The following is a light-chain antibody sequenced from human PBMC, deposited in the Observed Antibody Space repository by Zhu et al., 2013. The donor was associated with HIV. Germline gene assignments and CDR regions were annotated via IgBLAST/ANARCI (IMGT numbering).Light chain of an antibody. CDR1: QRVSSRY. Sequence: EIVLTQSPGTLSLSPGERATVSCRATQRVSSRYLAWYQQKPGQAPRLVIYDASRRATGIPARFSGSGSGTDFTLTISSLEPEDFTVYYCQQRSKWPPFTFGQGTKLEIK. CDR3: QQRSKWPPFT. V-gene: IGKV3D-20*02. J-gene: IGKJ2*01. CDR2: DAS.